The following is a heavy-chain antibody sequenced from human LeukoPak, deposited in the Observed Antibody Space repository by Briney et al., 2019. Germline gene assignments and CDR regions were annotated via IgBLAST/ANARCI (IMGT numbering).Heavy chain of an antibody. J-gene: IGHJ6*03. CDR2: MYNSGST. Sequence: SETLSLTCGVSGYSITSGFCWGWIRQPPGKGLEWIAFMYNSGSTYYDPSLKSRVTMSIDTSKNLLSLKLGSVTAADTAVCYCARAPTGYYMDVWGKGTTVTVSS. CDR3: ARAPTGYYMDV. CDR1: GYSITSGFC. V-gene: IGHV4-38-2*01. D-gene: IGHD2-8*02.